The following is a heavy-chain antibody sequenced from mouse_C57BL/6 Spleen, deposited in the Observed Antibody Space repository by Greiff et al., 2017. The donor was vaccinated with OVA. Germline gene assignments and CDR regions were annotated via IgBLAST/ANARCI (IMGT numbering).Heavy chain of an antibody. V-gene: IGHV1-82*01. CDR3: ARSLTGYYAMDY. CDR2: IYPGDGDT. CDR1: GYAFSSSW. J-gene: IGHJ4*01. Sequence: QVQLQQSGPELVKPGASVKISCKASGYAFSSSWMNWVKQRPGKGLEWIGRIYPGDGDTNYNGKFKGKATLTADKSSSTAYMQLSSLTSEDSAVYFCARSLTGYYAMDYWGQGTSVTVSS. D-gene: IGHD4-1*01.